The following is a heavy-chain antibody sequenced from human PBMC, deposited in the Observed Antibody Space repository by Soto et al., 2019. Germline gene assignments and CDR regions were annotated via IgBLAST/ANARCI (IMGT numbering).Heavy chain of an antibody. Sequence: SETLSLTCAVYGGSFSGYYWSWIRQPPGKGLEWIGEINHSGSTNYNPSLKSRVTISVDTSKNQFSLKLSSVTAADTAVYYCARRLLVRGVPFDYWGQRTLVTVSS. V-gene: IGHV4-34*01. J-gene: IGHJ4*02. CDR2: INHSGST. CDR1: GGSFSGYY. CDR3: ARRLLVRGVPFDY. D-gene: IGHD3-10*01.